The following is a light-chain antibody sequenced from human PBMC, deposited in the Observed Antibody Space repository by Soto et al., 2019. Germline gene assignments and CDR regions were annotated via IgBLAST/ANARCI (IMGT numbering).Light chain of an antibody. V-gene: IGKV3-11*01. J-gene: IGKJ4*01. CDR1: QTINNF. CDR2: DAS. CDR3: QQRSTGT. Sequence: EVVLTQSPATLSLSPGERATLSCRASQTINNFLAWYQQKPGQAPRLLIYDASSRAAGVPGRFSGSGSGTDFTLTITRLEPEDFALYHCQQRSTGTFGGGTKV.